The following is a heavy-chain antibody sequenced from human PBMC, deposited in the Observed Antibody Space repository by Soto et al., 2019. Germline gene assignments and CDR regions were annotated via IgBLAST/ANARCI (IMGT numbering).Heavy chain of an antibody. D-gene: IGHD4-17*01. CDR3: ARDGVDVSRTTVRHGALDI. CDR2: FIPVFTTA. J-gene: IGHJ3*02. CDR1: GGSFSTYG. Sequence: QVQLVQSGAEVKKPGSSVKVSCKASGGSFSTYGISWVRQAPGQGLEWMGGFIPVFTTAKYAQKFQGRVSITAAESTYTAYMEVGSLRSEDTAVYFCARDGVDVSRTTVRHGALDIWGQGTVVTVSS. V-gene: IGHV1-69*01.